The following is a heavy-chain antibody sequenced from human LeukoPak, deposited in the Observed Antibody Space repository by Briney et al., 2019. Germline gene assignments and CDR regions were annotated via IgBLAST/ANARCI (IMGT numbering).Heavy chain of an antibody. CDR2: IKQDGSEK. D-gene: IGHD1-26*01. V-gene: IGHV3-7*01. CDR1: GFTFSSYW. Sequence: PGGSLRLSCAASGFTFSSYWMSWVRQAPGKGLEWVANIKQDGSEKYYVDSVKGRFTISRDNAKNSLYLQMNSLRAEDTAVYYCARELGATPFYYYGMDVWGQGTTVTVSS. J-gene: IGHJ6*02. CDR3: ARELGATPFYYYGMDV.